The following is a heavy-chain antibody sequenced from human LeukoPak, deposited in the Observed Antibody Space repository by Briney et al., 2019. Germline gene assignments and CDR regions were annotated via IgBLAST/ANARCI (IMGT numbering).Heavy chain of an antibody. J-gene: IGHJ6*03. CDR3: ARAPSYYYYYMDV. CDR1: GFTFSSYE. CDR2: ISSSGSTI. Sequence: GSLRLSCAASGFTFSSYEMNWVRQAPGKGLEWVSYISSSGSTIYYADSVKGRFTISRDNAKNSLYLQMNSLRAEDTAVYYCARAPSYYYYYMDVWGKGTTVTVSS. V-gene: IGHV3-48*03.